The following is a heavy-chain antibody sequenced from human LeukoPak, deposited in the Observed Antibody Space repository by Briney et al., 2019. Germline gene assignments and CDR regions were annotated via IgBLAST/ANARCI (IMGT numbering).Heavy chain of an antibody. CDR1: GFTFSDYY. V-gene: IGHV4-59*01. CDR2: IYYSGST. CDR3: ATCITIFGVVCGAFDI. D-gene: IGHD3-3*01. J-gene: IGHJ3*02. Sequence: GSLRLSCAASGFTFSDYYMSWIRQPPGKGLEWIGYIYYSGSTNYNPSLKSRVTISVDTSKNQFSLKLSSVTAADTAIYYCATCITIFGVVCGAFDIWGQGTMVTVSS.